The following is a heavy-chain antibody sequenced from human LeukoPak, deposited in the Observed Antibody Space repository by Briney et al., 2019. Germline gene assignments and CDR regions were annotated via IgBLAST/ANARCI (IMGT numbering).Heavy chain of an antibody. CDR3: ARVVEQWLMPYYFDY. Sequence: GASVKVSCKASGYTFTSYGISWVRQAPGQGLEWMGWISAYNGNTSYAQKLQGRVTMTTDTSTSTAYMELRSLRSDDTAVYYCARVVEQWLMPYYFDYWGQGTLVTVSS. D-gene: IGHD6-19*01. V-gene: IGHV1-18*01. J-gene: IGHJ4*02. CDR1: GYTFTSYG. CDR2: ISAYNGNT.